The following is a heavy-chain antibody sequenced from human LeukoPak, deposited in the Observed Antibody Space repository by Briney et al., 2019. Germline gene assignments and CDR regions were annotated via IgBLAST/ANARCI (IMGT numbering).Heavy chain of an antibody. J-gene: IGHJ4*02. D-gene: IGHD6-19*01. Sequence: ASVKVSCKASGYTFTGYYMHWVRQAPGQGLEWMGWINPHSGDTNYAQNFQGRVTMTRDTSISTAYMELSRLRSDDTAVYYCARASIAVAGDFDYWGQGTLVTVSS. CDR1: GYTFTGYY. CDR2: INPHSGDT. CDR3: ARASIAVAGDFDY. V-gene: IGHV1-2*02.